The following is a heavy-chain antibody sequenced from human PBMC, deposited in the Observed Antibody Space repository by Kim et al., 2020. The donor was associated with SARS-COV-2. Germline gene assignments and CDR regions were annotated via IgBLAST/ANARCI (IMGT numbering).Heavy chain of an antibody. V-gene: IGHV4-39*01. CDR2: IFHSGLT. Sequence: SETLSLTCTVSGDSISSGPFYWTWIRQSPGRGLEWIGSIFHSGLTYYNPSLNSRVTMSVETSKNLFSLKLTSVTAADTAVYYCARRRGYASGRYPLDYW. D-gene: IGHD6-19*01. CDR3: ARRRGYASGRYPLDY. CDR1: GDSISSGPFY. J-gene: IGHJ4*01.